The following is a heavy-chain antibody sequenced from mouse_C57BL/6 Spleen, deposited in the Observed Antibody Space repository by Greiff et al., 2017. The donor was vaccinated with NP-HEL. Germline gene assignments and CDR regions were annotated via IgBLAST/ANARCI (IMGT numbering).Heavy chain of an antibody. D-gene: IGHD1-1*01. CDR3: AIDYYGSSYYAMDY. J-gene: IGHJ4*01. V-gene: IGHV1-80*01. CDR1: GYAFSSYW. Sequence: QVQLQQSGAELVKPGASVKISCKASGYAFSSYWMNWVKQRPGKGLEWIGQIYPGDGDTNYNGKFKGKATLTADKSSSTAYMQLSSLTSEDSAVYFCAIDYYGSSYYAMDYWGQGTSVTVSS. CDR2: IYPGDGDT.